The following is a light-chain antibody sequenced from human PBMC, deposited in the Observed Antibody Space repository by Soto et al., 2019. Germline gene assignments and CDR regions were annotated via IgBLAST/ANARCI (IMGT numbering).Light chain of an antibody. Sequence: EIVMTQSPAALSVSPGTRATFSCRASQRVSSNLAWYQQKPGQSPRLLIYGASTRATGIPARFSGSGSGTEFTLTISSLQSEDFAVYYCQQYNNWPLTFGQGTKVDI. V-gene: IGKV3-15*01. J-gene: IGKJ1*01. CDR2: GAS. CDR3: QQYNNWPLT. CDR1: QRVSSN.